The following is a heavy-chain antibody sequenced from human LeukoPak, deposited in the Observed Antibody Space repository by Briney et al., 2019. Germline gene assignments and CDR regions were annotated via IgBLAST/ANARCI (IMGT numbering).Heavy chain of an antibody. Sequence: GESLRLSCAASGFTFSSYGMHWVRQAPGKGLEWVAVISYDGSNKYYADSVKGRFTISRDNSKNTLYLQMNSLRAEDTAVYYCAREGLYGGKEGAADYWGQGTLVTVSS. D-gene: IGHD4-23*01. CDR2: ISYDGSNK. J-gene: IGHJ4*02. CDR3: AREGLYGGKEGAADY. CDR1: GFTFSSYG. V-gene: IGHV3-30*19.